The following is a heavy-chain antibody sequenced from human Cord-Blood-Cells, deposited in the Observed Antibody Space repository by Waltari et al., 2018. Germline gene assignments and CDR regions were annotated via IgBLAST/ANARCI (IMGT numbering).Heavy chain of an antibody. CDR1: GGSISSSIYY. CDR2: IYYSGST. V-gene: IGHV4-39*01. Sequence: QLQLQESGPGLVKPSEPLSLACTVSGGSISSSIYYWGWIPQPPGKGLEWIGSIYYSGSTYYNPSLKSRVTISVDTSKNQFSLKLSSVTAADTAVYYCARTQDIVVVPAAHWFDPWGQGTLVTVSS. J-gene: IGHJ5*02. CDR3: ARTQDIVVVPAAHWFDP. D-gene: IGHD2-2*01.